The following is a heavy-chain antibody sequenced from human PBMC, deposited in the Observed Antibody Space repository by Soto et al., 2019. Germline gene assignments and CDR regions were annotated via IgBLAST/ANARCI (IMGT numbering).Heavy chain of an antibody. D-gene: IGHD2-15*01. CDR3: ARDGHCSGGSCYSYSYYYGMDV. V-gene: IGHV4-30-2*01. Sequence: PSETLSLTCAVSGGSISSGGYSWSWIRQPPGKGLEWIGYMYHSGSTYYNPSLKSRVTISVDKSKNQFSLKLSSVTAADTAVYYCARDGHCSGGSCYSYSYYYGMDVWGQGTTVTVSS. J-gene: IGHJ6*02. CDR1: GGSISSGGYS. CDR2: MYHSGST.